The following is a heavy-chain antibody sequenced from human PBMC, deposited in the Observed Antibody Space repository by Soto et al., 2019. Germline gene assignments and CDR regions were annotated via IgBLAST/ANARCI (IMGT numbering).Heavy chain of an antibody. CDR2: IKQDGSEK. D-gene: IGHD3-3*01. CDR1: GFTFSSYW. J-gene: IGHJ4*02. Sequence: VGSLRLSCAASGFTFSSYWMSWVRQAPGKGLEWVANIKQDGSEKYYVDSVKGRFTISRDNAKNSLYLQMNSLRAEDTAVYYCARAALEWLLPTLIDYWGQGTLVTVSS. CDR3: ARAALEWLLPTLIDY. V-gene: IGHV3-7*01.